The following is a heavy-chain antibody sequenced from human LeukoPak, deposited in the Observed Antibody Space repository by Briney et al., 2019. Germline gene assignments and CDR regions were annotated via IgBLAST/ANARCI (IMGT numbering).Heavy chain of an antibody. CDR3: ARGGYCGGNCLLGDDAFDI. D-gene: IGHD2-21*01. CDR1: GFTFSDYN. CDR2: ISSGGSIV. V-gene: IGHV3-48*01. J-gene: IGHJ3*02. Sequence: GGSLRLSCAASGFTFSDYNMDWVRQAPGKGLEWVSFISSGGSIVYYADSVKGRFTISRDSAKNSLYLQMTSLRAEDTAVYYCARGGYCGGNCLLGDDAFDIWGQGTMVTVSS.